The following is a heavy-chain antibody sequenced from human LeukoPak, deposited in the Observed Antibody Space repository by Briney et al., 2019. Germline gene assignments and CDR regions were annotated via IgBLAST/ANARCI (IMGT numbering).Heavy chain of an antibody. CDR3: ARDGSYLDY. Sequence: GGSLRLSCAASGFIVSSNYMSWVRQAPGKGLEWVSILYSGGSTYYADSVKGRFTISRDNSKNTLYLQMNSLRAEDTAVYYCARDGSYLDYWGQGTLVTVSS. J-gene: IGHJ4*02. CDR2: LYSGGST. CDR1: GFIVSSNY. V-gene: IGHV3-53*01.